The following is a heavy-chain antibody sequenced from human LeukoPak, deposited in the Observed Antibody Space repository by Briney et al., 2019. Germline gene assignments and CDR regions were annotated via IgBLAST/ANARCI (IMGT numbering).Heavy chain of an antibody. D-gene: IGHD3-10*01. J-gene: IGHJ4*02. CDR1: GGSISSYY. CDR3: ARGPTESMVRGVITGKFDY. V-gene: IGHV4-4*07. CDR2: IYTSGST. Sequence: PSETLSLTCTVSGGSISSYYWSLIRQPAGKGLEWIGRIYTSGSTNYNPSLKSRVTMSVDTSKNQFSLKLSSVTAADTAVYYCARGPTESMVRGVITGKFDYWGQGTLVTVSS.